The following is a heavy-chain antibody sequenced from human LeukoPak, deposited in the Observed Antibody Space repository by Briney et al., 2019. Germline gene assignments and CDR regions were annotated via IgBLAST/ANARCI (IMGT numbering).Heavy chain of an antibody. CDR2: VYYTGST. J-gene: IGHJ3*01. CDR3: ARDRRREGVHAFDV. CDR1: GGSIGTYY. V-gene: IGHV4-59*01. D-gene: IGHD1-14*01. Sequence: SETLSLTCIVSGGSIGTYYWSWIRQPPGKGLECIGYVYYTGSTNYNPSLKSRVTISVDTSKNQFSLKLTSVTAADAAVYYCARDRRREGVHAFDVWGRGTMVTVSS.